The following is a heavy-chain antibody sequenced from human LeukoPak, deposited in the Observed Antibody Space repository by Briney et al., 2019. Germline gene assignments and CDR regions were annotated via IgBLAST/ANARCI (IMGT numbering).Heavy chain of an antibody. D-gene: IGHD6-13*01. J-gene: IGHJ4*02. Sequence: PGGSLRLSCAASGFTFSSYSINWVRQAPGKGLEWVSSISSSSSYIYYADSVKGRFTISRDNAKNSLYLQMNSLRAEDMAVYYCARAESSSWYFSYWGQGTLVTVSS. CDR3: ARAESSSWYFSY. V-gene: IGHV3-21*01. CDR1: GFTFSSYS. CDR2: ISSSSSYI.